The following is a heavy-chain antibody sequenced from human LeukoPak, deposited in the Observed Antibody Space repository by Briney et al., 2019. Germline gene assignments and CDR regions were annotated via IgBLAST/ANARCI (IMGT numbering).Heavy chain of an antibody. CDR2: IYSSGST. CDR1: GGSITSYY. V-gene: IGHV4-4*07. CDR3: ARLITGTTTAFDI. D-gene: IGHD1-7*01. J-gene: IGHJ3*02. Sequence: SETLSLTCTVSGGSITSYYWSWIRQPAGKGLEWIGRIYSSGSTNYNPALESRVTLSIDTSKNQFSLKLSSMTAADTAVYYCARLITGTTTAFDIWGQGTMVTVSS.